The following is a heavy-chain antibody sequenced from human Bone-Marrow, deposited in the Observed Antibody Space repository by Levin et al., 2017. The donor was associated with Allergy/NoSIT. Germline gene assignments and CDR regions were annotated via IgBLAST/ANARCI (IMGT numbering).Heavy chain of an antibody. Sequence: LRLSCTVSGDSISNTHHYWSWIRQPAGKGLEWIGRMFAGGAATYKRSLRSRVTISIDTSKNQFSLKLTSVTAADTAVYYCARDETFNSWHVVWFDSWGQGTLVTVSS. D-gene: IGHD2-21*01. J-gene: IGHJ5*01. CDR3: ARDETFNSWHVVWFDS. CDR1: GDSISNTHHY. CDR2: MFAGGAA. V-gene: IGHV4-61*02.